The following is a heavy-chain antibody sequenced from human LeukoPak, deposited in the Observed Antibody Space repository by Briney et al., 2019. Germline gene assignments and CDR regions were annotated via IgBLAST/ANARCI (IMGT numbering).Heavy chain of an antibody. CDR1: GYTFTSYD. J-gene: IGHJ4*02. CDR3: ARVLPKVLLRGPSGDY. V-gene: IGHV1-8*01. Sequence: RASVKVSCKASGYTFTSYDINWVRQATGQGLEWMGWMNPNSGNTGYAQKFQGRVTMTRNTSISTAYMGLSSLRSEDTAVYYCARVLPKVLLRGPSGDYWGQGTLVTVSS. CDR2: MNPNSGNT. D-gene: IGHD3-10*01.